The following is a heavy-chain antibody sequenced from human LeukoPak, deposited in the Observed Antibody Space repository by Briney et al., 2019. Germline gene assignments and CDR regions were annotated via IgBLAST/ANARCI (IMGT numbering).Heavy chain of an antibody. Sequence: GGSPGLSCTASGFTFSTYSMNWVRQAPGKGLEWVSYISSSSSTIYYADSVKGRFTISRDNAKNSLYLQMNSLRDEDTAVYYCARYYYGSGRLYYFDYWGQGTLVTVSS. CDR3: ARYYYGSGRLYYFDY. CDR2: ISSSSSTI. D-gene: IGHD3-10*01. CDR1: GFTFSTYS. J-gene: IGHJ4*02. V-gene: IGHV3-48*02.